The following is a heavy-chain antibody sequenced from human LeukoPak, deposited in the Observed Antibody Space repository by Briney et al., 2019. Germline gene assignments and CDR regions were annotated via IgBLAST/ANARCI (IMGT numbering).Heavy chain of an antibody. CDR2: IYTSGST. CDR3: ARVAVAGTLSFDY. J-gene: IGHJ4*02. D-gene: IGHD6-19*01. V-gene: IGHV4-61*02. Sequence: SETLSLTCTVSGGSISSGSYYWGWIRQPAGKGLEWIGRIYTSGSTNYNPSLKSRVTISVDTSKNQFSLKLSSVTAAATAVYYCARVAVAGTLSFDYWGQGTLVTVSS. CDR1: GGSISSGSYY.